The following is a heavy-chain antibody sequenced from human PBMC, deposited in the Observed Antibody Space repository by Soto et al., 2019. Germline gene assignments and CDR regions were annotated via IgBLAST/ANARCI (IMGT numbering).Heavy chain of an antibody. V-gene: IGHV4-31*03. J-gene: IGHJ4*02. CDR3: ARSEATVLDY. CDR2: IYYSGST. D-gene: IGHD4-17*01. CDR1: GGSISSGGYY. Sequence: LSLTCTVSGGSISSGGYYWTWIRQHPQKGLEWIGHIYYSGSTYYNPSLKSRVTVSVDTSKNQFSLKLSSVTAADTAVYYCARSEATVLDYWGQGTLVTVSS.